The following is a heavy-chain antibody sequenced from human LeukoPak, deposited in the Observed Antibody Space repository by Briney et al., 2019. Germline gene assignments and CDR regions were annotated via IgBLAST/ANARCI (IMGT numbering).Heavy chain of an antibody. CDR3: ARTSVMDTARYYFDY. Sequence: GESLKISCKGSGYRFTSYWIGWVRQMPGKGLEWMGIIYPGDSDTRYSPSFQGQVTISADKSISTAYLQWSSLKASDTAMYYCARTSVMDTARYYFDYWGQGTLVTVSS. V-gene: IGHV5-51*01. D-gene: IGHD5-18*01. CDR1: GYRFTSYW. CDR2: IYPGDSDT. J-gene: IGHJ4*02.